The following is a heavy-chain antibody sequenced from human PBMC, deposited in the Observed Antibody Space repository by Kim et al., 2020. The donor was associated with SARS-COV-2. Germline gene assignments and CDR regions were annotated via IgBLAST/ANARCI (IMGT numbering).Heavy chain of an antibody. CDR1: GFTFSSYG. Sequence: GGSLRLSCAASGFTFSSYGMHWVRQAPGKGQEWVAVIWYDGSNKYYADSVKGRFTISRDNSKNTLYLQMNSLRAEDTAVYYCARDQTYYYDSSGYYGSFDYWGQGTLATASS. CDR3: ARDQTYYYDSSGYYGSFDY. CDR2: IWYDGSNK. J-gene: IGHJ4*02. D-gene: IGHD3-22*01. V-gene: IGHV3-33*01.